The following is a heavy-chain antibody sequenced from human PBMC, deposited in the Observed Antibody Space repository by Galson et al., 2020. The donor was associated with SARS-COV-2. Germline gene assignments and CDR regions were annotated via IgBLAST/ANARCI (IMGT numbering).Heavy chain of an antibody. Sequence: GGSLRLSCAASGFTFSSYAMHWVRQAPGKGLEYVSAISSNGGSTYYADSVKGRFTISRDNSKNTLYLQMGSLRAEDMAVYYCARGTEYYYGSGTDYWGQGTLVTVSS. CDR1: GFTFSSYA. V-gene: IGHV3-64*02. CDR3: ARGTEYYYGSGTDY. CDR2: ISSNGGST. J-gene: IGHJ4*02. D-gene: IGHD3-10*01.